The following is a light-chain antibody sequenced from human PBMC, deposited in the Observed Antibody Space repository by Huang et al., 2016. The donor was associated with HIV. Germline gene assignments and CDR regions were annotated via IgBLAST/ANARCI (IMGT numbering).Light chain of an antibody. CDR3: QQRSNWPPFT. V-gene: IGKV3-11*01. CDR2: DAS. CDR1: QSVSSY. J-gene: IGKJ3*01. Sequence: PGERATLSCRASQSVSSYLAWYQQKPGKAPRLLIYDASNRATGIPARFSGSGSGTDFTLTISSLEPEDFAVYYCQQRSNWPPFTFGPGTKVDIK.